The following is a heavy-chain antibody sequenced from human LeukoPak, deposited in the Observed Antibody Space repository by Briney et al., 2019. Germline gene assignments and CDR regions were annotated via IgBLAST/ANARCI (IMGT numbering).Heavy chain of an antibody. CDR1: GESLSGFY. Sequence: PSETLSLTCAVYGESLSGFYWSWIRQAPGKGLEWIGEINQGGSTNYNPSLKSRVTISVDTSKNQYPLKLRSVTAADTAVYYCARTQYVLIVYCYYYMDVWGKGTPVTVS. D-gene: IGHD4-11*01. CDR2: INQGGST. V-gene: IGHV4-34*01. CDR3: ARTQYVLIVYCYYYMDV. J-gene: IGHJ6*03.